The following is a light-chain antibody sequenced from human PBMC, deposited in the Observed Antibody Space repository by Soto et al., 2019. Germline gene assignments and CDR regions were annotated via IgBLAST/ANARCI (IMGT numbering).Light chain of an antibody. V-gene: IGKV3-15*01. J-gene: IGKJ1*01. Sequence: ERVMTQSPATLSVYPGERATLSCRASHRVSSYLAWYQQKPGQAPRLLIFATSTRATGIPARFSGSGSGTEFTLTISSLQSEDFAVYYCQQRSNGWTFAQGTKVDI. CDR1: HRVSSY. CDR2: ATS. CDR3: QQRSNGWT.